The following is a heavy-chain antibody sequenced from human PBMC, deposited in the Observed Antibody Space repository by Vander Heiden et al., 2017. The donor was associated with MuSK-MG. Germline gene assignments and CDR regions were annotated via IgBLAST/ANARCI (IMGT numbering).Heavy chain of an antibody. Sequence: QVQLQESGPGLVQPSETLSPTCTVSGGSISSYYWSWIRQPPGKGLELIGYIYYSGSTNYNPSLKSRVTISVDTSKNQFSLKLSSVTAADTAVYYCARGVYDFWSGTRVLFDYWGQGTLGTVSS. D-gene: IGHD3-3*01. CDR2: IYYSGST. CDR3: ARGVYDFWSGTRVLFDY. CDR1: GGSISSYY. J-gene: IGHJ4*02. V-gene: IGHV4-59*01.